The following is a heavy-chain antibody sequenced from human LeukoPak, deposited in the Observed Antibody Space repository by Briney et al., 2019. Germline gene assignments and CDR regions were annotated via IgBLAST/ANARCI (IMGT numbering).Heavy chain of an antibody. CDR3: ASSPYYDILTGTHGAFDI. V-gene: IGHV3-30-3*01. J-gene: IGHJ3*02. CDR2: ISYDGSNK. Sequence: GRSLRLSCAASGFTFSSYAMHWVRQAPGKGLEWVAVISYDGSNKYYADSVKGRFTISRDNSKNMLYLQMNSLRAEDTAVYYCASSPYYDILTGTHGAFDIWGQGTMVTVSS. CDR1: GFTFSSYA. D-gene: IGHD3-9*01.